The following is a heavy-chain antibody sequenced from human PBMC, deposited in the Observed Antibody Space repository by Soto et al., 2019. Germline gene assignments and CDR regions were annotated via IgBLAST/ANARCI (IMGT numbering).Heavy chain of an antibody. Sequence: PSETLSLTCAVYGGSFSGYYWSWIRQPPGKGLEWIGEINHSGSTNYNPSLKSRVTISVDTSKNQFSLKLSSVTAADTAVYYCARGVTYCGGDCYLPFEYWGQGTLVTVSS. V-gene: IGHV4-34*01. J-gene: IGHJ4*02. CDR1: GGSFSGYY. CDR3: ARGVTYCGGDCYLPFEY. D-gene: IGHD2-21*01. CDR2: INHSGST.